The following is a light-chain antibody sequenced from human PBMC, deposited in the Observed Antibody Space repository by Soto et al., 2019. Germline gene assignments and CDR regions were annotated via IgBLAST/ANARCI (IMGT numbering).Light chain of an antibody. V-gene: IGLV1-44*01. J-gene: IGLJ1*01. Sequence: QSVLTQAPSASGTPGQGVTISCSGSNSNIGSHTVNWYQQLPGTAPKLLIYSNNQRPSGVPDRFSGSGSGTSASLAISGLQSEDEADYYCAAWDDSLNGDVFGTGTKVTVL. CDR3: AAWDDSLNGDV. CDR2: SNN. CDR1: NSNIGSHT.